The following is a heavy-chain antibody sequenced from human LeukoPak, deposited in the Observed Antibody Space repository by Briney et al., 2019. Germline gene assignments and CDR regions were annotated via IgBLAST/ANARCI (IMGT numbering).Heavy chain of an antibody. CDR3: ARHSGSTSWGLDY. V-gene: IGHV4-4*09. Sequence: SETLSLTCTVSGGSISSYYWSWIRQPPGKGLEWLGYIYTSGSTNYNPSLKSRVTISVDTSKNQFSLNPSSVTAADTAVYYCARHSGSTSWGLDYWGQGTLVTVSS. D-gene: IGHD2-2*01. J-gene: IGHJ4*02. CDR2: IYTSGST. CDR1: GGSISSYY.